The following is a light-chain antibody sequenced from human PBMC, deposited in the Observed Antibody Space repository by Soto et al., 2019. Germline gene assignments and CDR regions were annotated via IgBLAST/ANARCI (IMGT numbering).Light chain of an antibody. CDR3: QQGYSTPWT. Sequence: DLQMTQSRATLCASVGDRVTITSRASQSISRWLAWYKQKPGKAPKLLSYAASTLQSGVPSRVSGSGSGTDFTLTLNSLQPEDFATYYCQQGYSTPWTFGQGTKVDIK. CDR1: QSISRW. CDR2: AAS. V-gene: IGKV1-39*01. J-gene: IGKJ1*01.